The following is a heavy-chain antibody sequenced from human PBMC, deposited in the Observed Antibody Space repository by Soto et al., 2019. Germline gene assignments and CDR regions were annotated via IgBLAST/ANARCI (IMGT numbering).Heavy chain of an antibody. Sequence: ASVKVSCKVSGYTLTELSMHWVRQAPGKGLEWMGRIIPIVGVANYAQKFQGRVTITADKSTSTAYMELSSLRSEDTAVYYCARGGNGGAVAGLYYYYYMDVWGKGTTVTVSS. CDR2: IIPIVGVA. V-gene: IGHV1-24*01. CDR1: GYTLTELS. CDR3: ARGGNGGAVAGLYYYYYMDV. J-gene: IGHJ6*03. D-gene: IGHD6-19*01.